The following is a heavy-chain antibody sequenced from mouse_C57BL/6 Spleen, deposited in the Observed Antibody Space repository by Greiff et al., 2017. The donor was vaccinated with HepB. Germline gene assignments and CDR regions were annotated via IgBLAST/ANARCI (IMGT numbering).Heavy chain of an antibody. CDR1: GYAFSSSW. Sequence: VQLQQSGPELVKPGASVKISCKASGYAFSSSWMNWVKQRPGKGLEWIGRIYPGDGDTNYNGKFKGKATLTADKSSSTAYMQLSSLTSEDSAVYCCARGWDDYDVDYWGQGTTLTVSS. D-gene: IGHD2-4*01. V-gene: IGHV1-82*01. J-gene: IGHJ2*01. CDR3: ARGWDDYDVDY. CDR2: IYPGDGDT.